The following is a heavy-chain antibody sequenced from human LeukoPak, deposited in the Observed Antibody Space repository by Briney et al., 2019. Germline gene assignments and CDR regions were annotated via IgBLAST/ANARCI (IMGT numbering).Heavy chain of an antibody. CDR2: ISISGGNT. CDR3: AKESGYDFG. V-gene: IGHV3-23*01. J-gene: IGHJ4*02. CDR1: GFTVSSNY. D-gene: IGHD5-12*01. Sequence: GGSLRLSCAASGFTVSSNYMSWVRQAPGKGLEWVSSISISGGNTYYADPLKGRFIISRDNSKNTLFLQMNSLRAEDTAVYYCAKESGYDFGGGQGTPVTVSS.